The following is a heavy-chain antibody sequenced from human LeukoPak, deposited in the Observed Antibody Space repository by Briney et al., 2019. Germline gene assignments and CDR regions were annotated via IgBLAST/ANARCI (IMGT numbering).Heavy chain of an antibody. CDR3: ARYGDYGAFDI. J-gene: IGHJ3*02. Sequence: GGSLRLSCAASGLTFSSYAMSWVRQAPGKGLQWVSAINGRGDSTYYADSVKGRFTISRDNSKNTLYLQVNSLRAEDTSVYYCARYGDYGAFDIWGQGTMVTVSS. CDR2: INGRGDST. V-gene: IGHV3-23*01. D-gene: IGHD4-17*01. CDR1: GLTFSSYA.